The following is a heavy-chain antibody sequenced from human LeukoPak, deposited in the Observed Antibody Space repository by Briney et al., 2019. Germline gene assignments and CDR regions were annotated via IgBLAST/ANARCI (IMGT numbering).Heavy chain of an antibody. CDR1: GGSISSHY. J-gene: IGHJ4*02. D-gene: IGHD3-9*01. V-gene: IGHV4-59*08. CDR3: ARLSTYYDILTGLYSQVRWVFDY. Sequence: KSSETLSLTCTVSGGSISSHYWSWIRQPPGKGLEWIGYIYYSGSTNYNPSLKSRVTISVDTSKNQFSLKLSSVTAADTAVYYCARLSTYYDILTGLYSQVRWVFDYWGQGTLVTVSS. CDR2: IYYSGST.